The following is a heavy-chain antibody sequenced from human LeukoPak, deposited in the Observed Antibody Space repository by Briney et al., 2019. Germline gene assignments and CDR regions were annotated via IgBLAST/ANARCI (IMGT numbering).Heavy chain of an antibody. Sequence: SETLSLTCTVSGGSISSYYWSWIRQPPGKGLEWIGYIYYSGSTNYNPSLKSRVTISVDTSKNQFSLKLSSVTAADTAVYYCARDLRGYGMDVWGQGTTVTVSS. V-gene: IGHV4-59*01. CDR2: IYYSGST. J-gene: IGHJ6*02. CDR3: ARDLRGYGMDV. CDR1: GGSISSYY.